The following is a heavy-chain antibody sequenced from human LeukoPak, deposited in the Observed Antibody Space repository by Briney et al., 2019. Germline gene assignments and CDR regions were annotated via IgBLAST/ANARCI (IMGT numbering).Heavy chain of an antibody. CDR2: ISSSSSTI. D-gene: IGHD3-10*01. J-gene: IGHJ4*02. CDR1: GFTFSSYE. Sequence: GGSLRLSCAASGFTFSSYEMNWVRQAPGKGLEWVSYISSSSSTIYYADSVKGRFTISRDNAKNSLYLQMNSLRAEDTAVYYCARDIVVRGVIEPSIDYWGQGTLVTVSS. CDR3: ARDIVVRGVIEPSIDY. V-gene: IGHV3-48*01.